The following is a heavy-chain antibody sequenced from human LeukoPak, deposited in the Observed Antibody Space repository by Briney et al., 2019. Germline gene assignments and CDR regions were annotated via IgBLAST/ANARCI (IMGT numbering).Heavy chain of an antibody. V-gene: IGHV4-59*01. Sequence: SETLSLTCTVSGGSFSNYYWSWVRQPPGKGLEWIGYIYYSGTTSYNPSLKSRLTISVDTSKNQFSLKLSSVTAADTAVYYCARDLGSGKYYSYFDYWGQGTLVTVSS. CDR3: ARDLGSGKYYSYFDY. CDR1: GGSFSNYY. J-gene: IGHJ4*02. D-gene: IGHD1-26*01. CDR2: IYYSGTT.